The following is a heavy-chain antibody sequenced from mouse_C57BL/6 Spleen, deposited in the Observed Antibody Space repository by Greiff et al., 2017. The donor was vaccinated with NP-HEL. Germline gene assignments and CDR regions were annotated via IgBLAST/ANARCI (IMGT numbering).Heavy chain of an antibody. CDR2: ISSGSSTI. V-gene: IGHV5-17*01. CDR3: ARDDIYYYGSSSIFYAMDY. Sequence: EVQVVESGGGLVKPGGSLKLSCAASGFTFSDYGMHWVRQAPEKGLEWVAYISSGSSTIYYADTVKGRFTISRDNAKNTLFLQMTSLRSEDTAMYYCARDDIYYYGSSSIFYAMDYWGQGTSVTVSS. D-gene: IGHD1-1*01. CDR1: GFTFSDYG. J-gene: IGHJ4*01.